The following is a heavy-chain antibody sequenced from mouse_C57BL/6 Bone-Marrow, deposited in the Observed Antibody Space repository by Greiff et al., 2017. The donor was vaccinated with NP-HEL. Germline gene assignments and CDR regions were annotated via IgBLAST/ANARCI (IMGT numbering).Heavy chain of an antibody. CDR2: ISSGGSYT. J-gene: IGHJ3*01. D-gene: IGHD1-2*01. V-gene: IGHV5-6*02. CDR1: GFTFSSYG. CDR3: ARLNGLAY. Sequence: DVMLVESGGDLVKPGGSLKLSCAASGFTFSSYGMSWVRQTPDKRLEWVATISSGGSYTYYPDSVKGRFTISRDNAKNTLYLQMSSLKSEDTAMYYCARLNGLAYWGQGTLVTVSA.